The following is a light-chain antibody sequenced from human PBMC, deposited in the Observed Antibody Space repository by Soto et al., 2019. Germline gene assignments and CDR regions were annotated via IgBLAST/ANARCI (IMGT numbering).Light chain of an antibody. V-gene: IGKV1-9*01. CDR3: QQLVSYPQ. J-gene: IGKJ4*02. CDR2: DAS. Sequence: DIQLTQSPSFLSASIGDRVTITCRASQVIGIYLAWYQQKPGKAPNLLISDASTLQSGVPSRFSGSGSGTEFTLTISSLQPEDFATYYCQQLVSYPQFGGGTKVEIK. CDR1: QVIGIY.